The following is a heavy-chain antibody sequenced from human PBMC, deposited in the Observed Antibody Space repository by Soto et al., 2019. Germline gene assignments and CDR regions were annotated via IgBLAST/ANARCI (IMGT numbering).Heavy chain of an antibody. J-gene: IGHJ5*02. CDR1: GDSISSRSHY. CDR2: IFYTGAT. CDR3: AREGRHSGGMRESWFDP. V-gene: IGHV4-31*11. Sequence: SQTLSLTWAVSGDSISSRSHYWNWIRRFPGKGLEFIGYIFYTGATYYNPSLRGRISMSVDTSKNQFSLTLRSVTAADTAIYYCAREGRHSGGMRESWFDPWGQGTQVTVSS. D-gene: IGHD3-10*01.